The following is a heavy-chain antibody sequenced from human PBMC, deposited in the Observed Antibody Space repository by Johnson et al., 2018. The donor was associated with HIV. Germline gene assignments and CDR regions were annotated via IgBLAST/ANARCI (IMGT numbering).Heavy chain of an antibody. D-gene: IGHD2-21*01. J-gene: IGHJ3*02. V-gene: IGHV3-66*01. CDR1: GFTVSSNY. Sequence: VQLVESGGGVVQPGGSLRLSCAASGFTVSSNYMSWVRQAPGKGLEWVSVIYSGGSTYYADSVKGRFTISRDNSKNTVYLHMSSLTADDTAVYYCANALILDAFNIWGPGTMVTVSS. CDR2: IYSGGST. CDR3: ANALILDAFNI.